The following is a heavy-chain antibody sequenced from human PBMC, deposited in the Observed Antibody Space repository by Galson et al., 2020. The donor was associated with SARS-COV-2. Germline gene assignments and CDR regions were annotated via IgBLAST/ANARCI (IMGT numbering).Heavy chain of an antibody. V-gene: IGHV3-7*01. D-gene: IGHD3-22*01. CDR2: INQDGSEK. CDR1: GLTFRSLW. J-gene: IGHJ4*02. CDR3: SGGDGVVAADF. Sequence: ESLKISCAASGLTFRSLWMSWVRQAPGKGLEWVANINQDGSEKYYVDSVKGRFTISRDNAKNSLFLHMNSLRAEDTAVYYCSGGDGVVAADFWGQGTLVTVSS.